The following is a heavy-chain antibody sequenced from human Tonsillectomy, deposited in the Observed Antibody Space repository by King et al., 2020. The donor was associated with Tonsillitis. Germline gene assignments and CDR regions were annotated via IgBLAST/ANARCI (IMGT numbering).Heavy chain of an antibody. D-gene: IGHD3-22*01. CDR1: GFTFSSYW. CDR2: IKQDGSEK. Sequence: VQLVESGGGLVQPGGSLRLSCAASGFTFSSYWMSWVRQAPGKGLEWVANIKQDGSEKHYVDSVKGRFTISRDNAKNSLYLQMNSLRAEDTAVYYCARDHSPYYYDSSGYYESIDYWGQGTLVTVSS. CDR3: ARDHSPYYYDSSGYYESIDY. V-gene: IGHV3-7*01. J-gene: IGHJ4*02.